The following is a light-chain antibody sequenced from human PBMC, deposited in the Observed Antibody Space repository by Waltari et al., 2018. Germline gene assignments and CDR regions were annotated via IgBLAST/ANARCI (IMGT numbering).Light chain of an antibody. V-gene: IGKV1-39*01. Sequence: DIHMTQSPSFLSASVGDRVTITCRASQNIITYLNWYQHKPGRAPEVLIYGVSSLYSGVPSRFSGSGSGTDFTLTITSLQPEDFGIYYCQQSYSSPYTFGQGTKLEIK. J-gene: IGKJ2*01. CDR3: QQSYSSPYT. CDR1: QNIITY. CDR2: GVS.